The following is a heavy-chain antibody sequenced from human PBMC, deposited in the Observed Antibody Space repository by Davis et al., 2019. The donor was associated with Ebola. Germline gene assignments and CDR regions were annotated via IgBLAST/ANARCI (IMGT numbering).Heavy chain of an antibody. CDR1: GYTFTSYS. CDR2: INPSGGTT. J-gene: IGHJ6*02. V-gene: IGHV1-46*01. Sequence: ASVKVSCKASGYTFTSYSMHWVRQAPGQGLEWMGIINPSGGTTSYAQKFQGRVTMTRDTSTSTVYMELSSLRSEDTAVYYCARDTLIDRYYYYGMDVWGQGTTVTVSS. CDR3: ARDTLIDRYYYYGMDV.